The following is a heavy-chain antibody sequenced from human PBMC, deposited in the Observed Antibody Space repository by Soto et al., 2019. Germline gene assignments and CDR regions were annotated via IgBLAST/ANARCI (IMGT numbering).Heavy chain of an antibody. Sequence: PGGSLRLSCAASGFTFSSHNMNWVRQAPGKGLEWVSTIDGSGYYIYYADSVKGRFTISRDNAKNSLYLQMNSLRAEDTAVYYCAKEDSSSPINWFDPWGQGTLVTVSS. CDR1: GFTFSSHN. D-gene: IGHD3-22*01. V-gene: IGHV3-21*04. CDR3: AKEDSSSPINWFDP. J-gene: IGHJ5*02. CDR2: IDGSGYYI.